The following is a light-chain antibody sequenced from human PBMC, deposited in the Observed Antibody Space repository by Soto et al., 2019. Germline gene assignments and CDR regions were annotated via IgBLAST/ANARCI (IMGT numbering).Light chain of an antibody. Sequence: ETVLTQSPATLSFSPGERATLSCRASQSVSGYLAWYQQKPGQAPRLLIYDASNRAPGIPARFSGSGSETDFTLTISSLEPEDFAVYYCQQRSNWPPTWTFGQGTKVDIK. CDR2: DAS. J-gene: IGKJ1*01. CDR1: QSVSGY. V-gene: IGKV3-11*01. CDR3: QQRSNWPPTWT.